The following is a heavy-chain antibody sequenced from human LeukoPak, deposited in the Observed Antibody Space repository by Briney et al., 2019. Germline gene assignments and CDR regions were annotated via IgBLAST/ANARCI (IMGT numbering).Heavy chain of an antibody. Sequence: PSETLSLTCAVSGGSISSGGYSWSWIRQPPGKGLEWIGYIYHSGSTYYNPSLKSRVTISVDRSKNQFSLKLSSVTAADTAVYYCASGSGSGSLDYWGQGTLVTVSS. V-gene: IGHV4-30-2*01. D-gene: IGHD3-10*01. CDR2: IYHSGST. CDR3: ASGSGSGSLDY. J-gene: IGHJ4*02. CDR1: GGSISSGGYS.